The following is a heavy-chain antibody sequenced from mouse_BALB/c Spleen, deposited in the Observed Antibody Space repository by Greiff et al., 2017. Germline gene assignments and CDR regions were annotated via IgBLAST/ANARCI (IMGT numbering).Heavy chain of an antibody. J-gene: IGHJ3*01. CDR1: GFTFSSFG. V-gene: IGHV5-17*02. CDR3: ARWDGYYGGFAY. Sequence: EVQVVESGGGLVQPGGSRKLSCAASGFTFSSFGMHWVRQAPEKGLEWVAYISSGSSTIYYADTVKGRFTISRDNPKNTLFLQMTSLRSEDTAMYYCARWDGYYGGFAYWGQGTLVTVSA. CDR2: ISSGSSTI. D-gene: IGHD2-3*01.